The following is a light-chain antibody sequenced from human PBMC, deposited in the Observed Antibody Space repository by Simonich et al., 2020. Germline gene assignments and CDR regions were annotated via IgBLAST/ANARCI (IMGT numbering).Light chain of an antibody. CDR1: SGSIASNY. V-gene: IGLV6-57*01. CDR3: QSYDSSNWV. Sequence: NFMLTQPHSVSESPGKTVTISCTRSSGSIASNYVQWYQQRPGHSPTPVIFEDNQRPSGAPDRVSGSIDSSSNAASLTISGLKTEDEADYYCQSYDSSNWVFGGGTKLTVL. J-gene: IGLJ3*02. CDR2: EDN.